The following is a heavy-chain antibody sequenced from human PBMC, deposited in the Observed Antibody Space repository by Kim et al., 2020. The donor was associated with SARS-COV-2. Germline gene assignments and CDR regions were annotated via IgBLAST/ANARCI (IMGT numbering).Heavy chain of an antibody. V-gene: IGHV4-38-2*02. D-gene: IGHD3-9*01. CDR1: GYSISSGYY. J-gene: IGHJ3*02. CDR3: ARDRVLRYFDWKGAFDI. Sequence: SETLSLTCTVSGYSISSGYYWGWIRQPPGKGLEWIGSIYHSGSTYYNPSLKSRVTISVDTSKNQFSLKLSSVTAADTAVYYCARDRVLRYFDWKGAFDI. CDR2: IYHSGST.